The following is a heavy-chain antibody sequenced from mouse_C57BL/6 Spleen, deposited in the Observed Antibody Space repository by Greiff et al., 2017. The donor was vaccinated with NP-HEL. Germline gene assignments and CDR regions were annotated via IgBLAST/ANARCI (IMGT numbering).Heavy chain of an antibody. V-gene: IGHV1-22*01. CDR2: INPNNGGT. CDR1: GFTFTDYN. Sequence: EVQLQQSRPELVKPGASVKMSCKASGFTFTDYNMHWVKQSHGKSLEWIGYINPNNGGTSYNQKFKGKATLTVNKSSSTAYMELRSLTSEDSAVYYCAKNYDYDIYAMDYWGQGTSVTVSS. D-gene: IGHD2-4*01. J-gene: IGHJ4*01. CDR3: AKNYDYDIYAMDY.